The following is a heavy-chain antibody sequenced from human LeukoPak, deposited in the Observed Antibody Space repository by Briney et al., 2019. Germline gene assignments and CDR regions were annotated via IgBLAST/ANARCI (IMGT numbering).Heavy chain of an antibody. CDR1: AFTFSNYS. CDR2: IWYDGSNK. CDR3: ATDDRRYGSSWYMGSFDY. J-gene: IGHJ4*02. Sequence: PGGSLRLSCAASAFTFSNYSMNWVRQAPGKGLEWVAVIWYDGSNKYYADSVKGRFTISRDNSKNTVYLQMNSLRVDDTAVYYCATDDRRYGSSWYMGSFDYWGQGTLVTVSS. D-gene: IGHD6-13*01. V-gene: IGHV3-33*08.